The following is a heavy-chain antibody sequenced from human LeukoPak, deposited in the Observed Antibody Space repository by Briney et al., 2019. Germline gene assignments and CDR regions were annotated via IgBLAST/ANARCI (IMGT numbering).Heavy chain of an antibody. J-gene: IGHJ4*02. CDR1: GGTFSSYA. Sequence: SVKVSCKASGGTFSSYAISWVRQAPGQGLEWMGGIIPIFGTANYAQKFQGRVTITADESTSTAYMELSSLRSEDTAVYYCARVVTMVRGVIPLYYFDYWGQGTLVTVSS. CDR3: ARVVTMVRGVIPLYYFDY. CDR2: IIPIFGTA. V-gene: IGHV1-69*13. D-gene: IGHD3-10*01.